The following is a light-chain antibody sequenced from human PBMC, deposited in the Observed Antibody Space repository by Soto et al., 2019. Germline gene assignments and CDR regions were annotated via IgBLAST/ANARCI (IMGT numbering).Light chain of an antibody. J-gene: IGLJ1*01. CDR1: SSDVGGYNS. CDR3: NSYTSGTTYV. V-gene: IGLV2-14*01. Sequence: LTQPASVSGSPGQSITISCTGTSSDVGGYNSVSWYQQHPGKAPKLIIYEVNNRPSGVSNRFSGSKSGNTASLTISGLRAEDEAEYYCNSYTSGTTYVFGTGTKVTVL. CDR2: EVN.